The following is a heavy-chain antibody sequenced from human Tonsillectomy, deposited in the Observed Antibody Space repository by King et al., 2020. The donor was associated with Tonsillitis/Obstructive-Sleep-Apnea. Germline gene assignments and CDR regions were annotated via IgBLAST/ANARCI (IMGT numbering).Heavy chain of an antibody. Sequence: VQLQESGPGLVKPSGTLSRTCAVSGGSISSSNWWSGVRQPPGKGLEWIGDIYHSGSTNYNPSLKSRVTISVDKSKNQFSLRLTSVTAVDTAGYYCARDRGFYGDSSFDIWGQGTMVAVSS. CDR2: IYHSGST. CDR3: ARDRGFYGDSSFDI. V-gene: IGHV4-4*02. J-gene: IGHJ3*02. CDR1: GGSISSSNW. D-gene: IGHD4-17*01.